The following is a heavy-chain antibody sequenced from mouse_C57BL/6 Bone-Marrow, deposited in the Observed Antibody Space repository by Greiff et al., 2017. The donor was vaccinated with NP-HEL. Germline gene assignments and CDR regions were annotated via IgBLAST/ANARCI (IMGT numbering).Heavy chain of an antibody. V-gene: IGHV5-4*01. Sequence: DVKLVESGGGLVKPGGSLKLSCAASGFTFSSYAMSWVRQTPEKRLEWVATISDGGSYTYYPDNVKGRFTISRDNAKNNLYLQMSHLKSEDTAMYYCARDTFSVDYWGQGTSVTVSS. J-gene: IGHJ4*01. CDR3: ARDTFSVDY. D-gene: IGHD6-2*01. CDR1: GFTFSSYA. CDR2: ISDGGSYT.